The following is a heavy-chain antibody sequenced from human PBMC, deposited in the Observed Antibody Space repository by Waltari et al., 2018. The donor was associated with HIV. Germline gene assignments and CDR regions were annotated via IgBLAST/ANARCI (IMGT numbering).Heavy chain of an antibody. Sequence: VQFVPSGAEVRKPGASLTVSCKPSSDTSNAHYLYLLRQAPRRGLEWMGEMNPNSGATNYAQKYPDRLPLTRDSSTTIPYIALTGLTSADTAVYYCARVPLEPLGELSSYYFDHWGQGTL. D-gene: IGHD3-16*01. V-gene: IGHV1-2*02. CDR3: ARVPLEPLGELSSYYFDH. CDR1: SDTSNAHY. J-gene: IGHJ4*02. CDR2: MNPNSGAT.